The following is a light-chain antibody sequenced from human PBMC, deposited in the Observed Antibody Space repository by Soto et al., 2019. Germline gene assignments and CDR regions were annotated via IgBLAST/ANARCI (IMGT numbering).Light chain of an antibody. CDR1: QSVSNNY. Sequence: EVVMTQSPGTLSLSPGERATLSCRASQSVSNNYLAWYQQKPGQAPRLLIYGASNRATGIPDRFSGSGSGTDFTLTISSLQPDDFATYYCQQYDVDPGTFGQGTKVDIK. V-gene: IGKV3-20*01. CDR2: GAS. J-gene: IGKJ1*01. CDR3: QQYDVDPGT.